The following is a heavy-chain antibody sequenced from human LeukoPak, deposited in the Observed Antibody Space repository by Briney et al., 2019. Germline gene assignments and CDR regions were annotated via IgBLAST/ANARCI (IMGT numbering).Heavy chain of an antibody. Sequence: PGGSLRLSCAASGFTFSSYSMNWVRQAPGKGLEWVSFISSSSTYIYYADSVKGRFTISRDDAKNSLYLQMSSLRADDTAVYYSARDRVVSGRFGEVASWGQGTLVSVSS. J-gene: IGHJ5*01. CDR3: ARDRVVSGRFGEVAS. CDR1: GFTFSSYS. V-gene: IGHV3-21*01. D-gene: IGHD3-10*01. CDR2: ISSSSTYI.